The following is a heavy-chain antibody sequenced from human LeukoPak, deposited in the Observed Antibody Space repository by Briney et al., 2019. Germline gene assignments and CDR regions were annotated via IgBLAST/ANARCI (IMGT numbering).Heavy chain of an antibody. CDR2: ISSSGSTI. D-gene: IGHD6-19*01. V-gene: IGHV3-48*04. Sequence: GRSLRLSCAASGFTFSSYAMHWVRQAPGKGLEWVSFISSSGSTIYYADSVKGRFTISRDNAKNSLYLQMNSLRAEDTAVYYCARKDSSGWYSYYYGMDVWGQGTTVTVSS. CDR1: GFTFSSYA. J-gene: IGHJ6*02. CDR3: ARKDSSGWYSYYYGMDV.